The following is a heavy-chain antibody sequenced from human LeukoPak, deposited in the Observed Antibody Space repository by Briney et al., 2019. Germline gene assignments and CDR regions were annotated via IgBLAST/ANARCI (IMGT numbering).Heavy chain of an antibody. CDR1: GYTFTSYD. CDR3: ARGSGAVAAPFDP. J-gene: IGHJ5*02. Sequence: ASVEVSCKASGYTFTSYDINWVRQATGQGLEWMGWMNPNSGNTDYAQKFQGRVTMTRNTSISTAYMELSSLRSEDTAVYYCARGSGAVAAPFDPWGQGTLVTVSS. CDR2: MNPNSGNT. V-gene: IGHV1-8*01. D-gene: IGHD6-19*01.